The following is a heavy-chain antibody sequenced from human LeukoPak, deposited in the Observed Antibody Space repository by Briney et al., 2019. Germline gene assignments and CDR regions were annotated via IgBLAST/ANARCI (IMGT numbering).Heavy chain of an antibody. D-gene: IGHD3/OR15-3a*01. Sequence: GGSLRLSCAASGFTFGDTWMNWVRQVPGQGLEWVANIKQDGSEKFYVASVKGRFTISRDNGKSSLYLQMNSLRAEDTALYYCATSYDMGWLIGYWGQGTLVTVST. J-gene: IGHJ4*02. V-gene: IGHV3-7*03. CDR1: GFTFGDTW. CDR2: IKQDGSEK. CDR3: ATSYDMGWLIGY.